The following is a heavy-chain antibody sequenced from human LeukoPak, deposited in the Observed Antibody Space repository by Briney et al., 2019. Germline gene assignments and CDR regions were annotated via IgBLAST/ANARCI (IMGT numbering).Heavy chain of an antibody. CDR2: MYYSGST. V-gene: IGHV4-59*01. D-gene: IGHD3-10*01. CDR3: ATNTMVRGVLNFFDY. Sequence: SETLSLTCTVSGGSISSYYWNWIRQPPGKGLEWIGYMYYSGSTNYNPSLKSRVTISVDTSKNQFSLKLSSVTAADTAVYYCATNTMVRGVLNFFDYWGQGTLVSVSS. CDR1: GGSISSYY. J-gene: IGHJ4*02.